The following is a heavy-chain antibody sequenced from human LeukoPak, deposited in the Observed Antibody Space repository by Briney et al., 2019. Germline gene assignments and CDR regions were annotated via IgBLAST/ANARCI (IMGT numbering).Heavy chain of an antibody. CDR2: IIPILGIA. CDR1: GGTFSSYA. J-gene: IGHJ6*02. Sequence: SVKVSRKASGGTFSSYAISWVRQAPGQGLEWMGRIIPILGIANYAQKFQGRVTITADKSTSTAYMELSSLRSEDTAVYYCARRLYGSGSPLYYYYYYGMDVWGQGTTVTVSS. V-gene: IGHV1-69*04. CDR3: ARRLYGSGSPLYYYYYYGMDV. D-gene: IGHD3-10*01.